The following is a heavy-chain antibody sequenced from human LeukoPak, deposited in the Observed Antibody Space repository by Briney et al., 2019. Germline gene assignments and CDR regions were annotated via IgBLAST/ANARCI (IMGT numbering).Heavy chain of an antibody. CDR1: GFTFSSYW. J-gene: IGHJ4*02. CDR3: ARVGGRLIDY. Sequence: GSLRLSCAASGFTFSSYWMSWVRQPPGKGLEWIGEINHSGSTNYNPSLKSRVTTSVDTSKNQFSLKLSSVTAADTAVYYCARVGGRLIDYWGQGTLVTVSS. CDR2: INHSGST. D-gene: IGHD2-8*01. V-gene: IGHV4-34*01.